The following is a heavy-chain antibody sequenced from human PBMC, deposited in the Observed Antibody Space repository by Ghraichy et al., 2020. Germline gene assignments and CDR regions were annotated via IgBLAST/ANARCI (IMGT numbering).Heavy chain of an antibody. CDR3: ARGSGLGELAFGDSFDY. D-gene: IGHD3-16*02. V-gene: IGHV1-69*13. Sequence: SVKVSCKASGGTFSSYAISWVRQAPGQGLEWMGGIIPIFGTANYAQKFQGRVTITADESTSTAYMELSSLRSEDTAVYYCARGSGLGELAFGDSFDYWGQGTLVTVSS. CDR1: GGTFSSYA. CDR2: IIPIFGTA. J-gene: IGHJ4*02.